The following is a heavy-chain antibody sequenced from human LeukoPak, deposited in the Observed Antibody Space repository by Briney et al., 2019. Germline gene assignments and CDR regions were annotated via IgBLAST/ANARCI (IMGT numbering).Heavy chain of an antibody. CDR1: GFTFSSYW. Sequence: GGSLRLSCAASGFTFSSYWMSWVRQAPGKGLEWVANIKQDGSEKYYVDSVKGRFTISRDNAKNSLYLQMNSLRAEDTAVYYCARGPSPFFGVVTYAFDIWGQGTMVTVSS. D-gene: IGHD3-3*01. V-gene: IGHV3-7*01. CDR2: IKQDGSEK. CDR3: ARGPSPFFGVVTYAFDI. J-gene: IGHJ3*02.